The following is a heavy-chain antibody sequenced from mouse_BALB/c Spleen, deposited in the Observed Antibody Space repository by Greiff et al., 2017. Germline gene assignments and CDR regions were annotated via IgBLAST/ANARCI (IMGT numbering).Heavy chain of an antibody. J-gene: IGHJ2*01. CDR3: ASITTVVAPFAY. CDR1: GFNIKDSY. Sequence: EVQLQQSGAELVKPWASVKLSCTVSGFNIKDSYMHWVKQRPEQDLEWSGRIDPANGNTKYDPKFQGQATITADTSSNAAYLQLSSLTSEDTAVYCCASITTVVAPFAYWGQGTTLTVS. V-gene: IGHV14-3*02. CDR2: IDPANGNT. D-gene: IGHD1-1*01.